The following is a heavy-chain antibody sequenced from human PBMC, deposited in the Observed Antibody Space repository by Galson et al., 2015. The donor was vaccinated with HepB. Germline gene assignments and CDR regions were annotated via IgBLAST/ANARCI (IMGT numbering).Heavy chain of an antibody. Sequence: SLRLSCAASGFPFSNYAMHWVRQTPGKGLEWMTVILHDAHNRYYADSVEGRFTVSRDNSKNTVYLQMNSLRPEDTAMYYCARRAGALGGFSFDYWGQGSLVTVSS. CDR3: ARRAGALGGFSFDY. CDR1: GFPFSNYA. J-gene: IGHJ4*02. V-gene: IGHV3-30*04. CDR2: ILHDAHNR. D-gene: IGHD3-16*01.